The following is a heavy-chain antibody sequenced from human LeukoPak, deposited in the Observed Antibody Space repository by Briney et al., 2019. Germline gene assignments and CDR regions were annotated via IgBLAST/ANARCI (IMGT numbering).Heavy chain of an antibody. CDR3: ARGRYYFDY. CDR2: INHSGST. CDR1: GGSFSGYY. D-gene: IGHD4-17*01. J-gene: IGHJ4*02. V-gene: IGHV4-34*01. Sequence: SETLSFTCAVYGGSFSGYYWSWIRQPPGKGLEWIGEINHSGSTNYNPSLKSRVTISVDTSKNQFFLKLSSVTAADTAVYYCARGRYYFDYWGQGTLVTVSS.